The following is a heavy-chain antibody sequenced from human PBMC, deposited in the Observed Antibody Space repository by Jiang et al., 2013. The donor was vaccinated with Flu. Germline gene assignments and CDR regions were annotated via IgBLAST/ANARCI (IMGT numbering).Heavy chain of an antibody. CDR3: ARVSYVVVVAATLVWFDP. CDR1: GGSISSGGYY. J-gene: IGHJ5*02. CDR2: SITVGAP. Sequence: PGLVKPSQTLSLTCTVSGGSISSGGYYWSWIRQHQGRAWSGLGTSITVGAPTTTVLKSRVTISVDTSKNQFSLKLSSVTAADTAVYYCARVSYVVVVAATLVWFDPSGPGNPGHRLL. D-gene: IGHD2-15*01. V-gene: IGHV4-31*03.